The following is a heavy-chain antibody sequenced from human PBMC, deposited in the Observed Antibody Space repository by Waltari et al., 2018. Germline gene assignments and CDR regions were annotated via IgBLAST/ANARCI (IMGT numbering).Heavy chain of an antibody. Sequence: QVQLQQSGPGLVKPSQTLSLTCAISGDSISSNSVAWNWIRQSPSRCLEWLGRTYYRSKWFNDYAVSVKSRITINPDTSKNHFSLQLSSLTPEDTAVYYCTRGIHSSFDIWGQGTMVTVSS. J-gene: IGHJ3*02. V-gene: IGHV6-1*01. CDR2: TYYRSKWFN. D-gene: IGHD2-21*01. CDR3: TRGIHSSFDI. CDR1: GDSISSNSVA.